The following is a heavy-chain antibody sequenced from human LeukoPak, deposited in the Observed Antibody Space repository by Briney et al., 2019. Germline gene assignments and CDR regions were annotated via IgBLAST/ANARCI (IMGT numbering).Heavy chain of an antibody. CDR2: ISGSSSYI. Sequence: GGSLRLSCAASGFTFSSYSMNWVRQAPGKGLEWVSSISGSSSYIYYADSVKGRFTISRDNAKNSLYLQMNSLRAEDTAVYYCARGFTYYDFWSGSLGAFDIWGQGTMVTVSS. D-gene: IGHD3-3*01. CDR3: ARGFTYYDFWSGSLGAFDI. V-gene: IGHV3-21*01. J-gene: IGHJ3*02. CDR1: GFTFSSYS.